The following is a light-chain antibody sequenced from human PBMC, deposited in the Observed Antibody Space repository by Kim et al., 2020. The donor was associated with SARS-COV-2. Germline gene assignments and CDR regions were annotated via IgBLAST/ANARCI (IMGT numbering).Light chain of an antibody. V-gene: IGLV3-1*01. CDR3: QAWDSTSYV. CDR2: QDN. J-gene: IGLJ1*01. Sequence: SYELTQPPSVSVSPGQTASVACSGDKLGDKHASWYQQQPGQPPILVIYQDNKRPSGIPERFSGSKSGNTATLTISGTQAMDEADYYCQAWDSTSYVFGTGTRSPS. CDR1: KLGDKH.